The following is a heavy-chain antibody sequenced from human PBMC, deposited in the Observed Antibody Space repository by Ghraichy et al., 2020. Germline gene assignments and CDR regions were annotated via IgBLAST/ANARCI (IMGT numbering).Heavy chain of an antibody. CDR3: AKQRGSGVGATTYDAFDI. V-gene: IGHV3-23*01. CDR2: ISGSGGST. CDR1: GFTFSSYA. Sequence: LSLTCAASGFTFSSYAMSWVRQAPGKGLEWVSAISGSGGSTYYADSVKGRFTISRDNSKNTLYLQMNSLRAEDTAVYYCAKQRGSGVGATTYDAFDIWGQGTMVTVSS. D-gene: IGHD1-26*01. J-gene: IGHJ3*02.